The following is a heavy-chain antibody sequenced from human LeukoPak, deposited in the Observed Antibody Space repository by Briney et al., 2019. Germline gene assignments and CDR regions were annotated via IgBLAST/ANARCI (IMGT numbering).Heavy chain of an antibody. CDR1: GFTFSSYE. CDR3: ARVFEDIVEN. CDR2: ISSSGSTI. V-gene: IGHV3-48*03. Sequence: GGSLRLSCAASGFTFSSYEMNWVRQAPGKGLEWVSYISSSGSTIYYADSVKGRFTISRDNAKNSLYLQMNSLRAEDTAVYYCARVFEDIVENWGQGTLVTVSS. J-gene: IGHJ4*02. D-gene: IGHD2-21*01.